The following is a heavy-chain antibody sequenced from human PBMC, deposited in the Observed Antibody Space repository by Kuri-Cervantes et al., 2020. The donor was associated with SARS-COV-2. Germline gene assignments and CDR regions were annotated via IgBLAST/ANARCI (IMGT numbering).Heavy chain of an antibody. V-gene: IGHV1-69*13. Sequence: SVKVSCKASGDSFSSYSFNWVRQAPGQGLEWMGGIIPMFGTADYAQKFQGRVTITADESTSTVYMELTSLRSDDTAMYYCARDRGFLEWLENYYYMDVWGKGPRSPSP. D-gene: IGHD3-3*01. CDR1: GDSFSSYS. CDR2: IIPMFGTA. CDR3: ARDRGFLEWLENYYYMDV. J-gene: IGHJ6*03.